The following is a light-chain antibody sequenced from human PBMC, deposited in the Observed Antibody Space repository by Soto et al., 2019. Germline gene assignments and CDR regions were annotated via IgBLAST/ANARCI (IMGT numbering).Light chain of an antibody. V-gene: IGKV2-28*01. J-gene: IGKJ4*01. CDR1: CLLHSNGYNC. CDR3: MQALQTPLT. Sequence: EIVMTQSPLSLPVTPGEPASISCRSKCLLHSNGYNCLDWYVQKPGQSPQLLIYFGSNRASGVPDRFSGSGSGTDFTLKISRVEAEDVGLYYCMQALQTPLTFGGGTKVEIK. CDR2: FGS.